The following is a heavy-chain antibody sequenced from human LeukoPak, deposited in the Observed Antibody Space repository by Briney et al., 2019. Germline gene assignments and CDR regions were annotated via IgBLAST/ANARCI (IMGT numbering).Heavy chain of an antibody. V-gene: IGHV3-53*01. Sequence: GGSLRLSCAASGFTVSSTYMSWVRQAPGKGLEWVSLLYSGGGSYYPDSVRGRFTISRDNSKSTLYLQMNSLRAEDTAVYYCAKDHDSGSYSDYWGQGTLVTVSS. CDR2: LYSGGGS. D-gene: IGHD1-26*01. J-gene: IGHJ4*02. CDR3: AKDHDSGSYSDY. CDR1: GFTVSSTY.